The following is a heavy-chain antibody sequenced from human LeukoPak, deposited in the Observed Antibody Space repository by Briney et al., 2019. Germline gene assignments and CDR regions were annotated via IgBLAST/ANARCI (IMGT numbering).Heavy chain of an antibody. CDR2: IYSGGST. V-gene: IGHV3-66*01. Sequence: GGSLRLSCAASGFTVSSNYMSWVRQAPGKGLEWVSVIYSGGSTYYADSVKGRFTISRDNSKNTLYLQMNSLRAEDTAVYYCAADSTINYYYYYGMDVWGQRTTVTVSS. CDR3: AADSTINYYYYYGMDV. J-gene: IGHJ6*02. D-gene: IGHD2-2*01. CDR1: GFTVSSNY.